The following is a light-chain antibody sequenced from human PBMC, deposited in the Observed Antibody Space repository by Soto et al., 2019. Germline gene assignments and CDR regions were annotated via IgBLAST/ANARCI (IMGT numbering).Light chain of an antibody. Sequence: QSALTQPASVSGSPGQSITISCTGTSSDIGGYNYVCWYQQHPGKVPKLMIYEVSNRPSGVSDRFSGSRSGNTASLTISGIQAEDESDYYCISYTSSSTWVFGGGTKVTVL. V-gene: IGLV2-14*01. J-gene: IGLJ3*02. CDR2: EVS. CDR3: ISYTSSSTWV. CDR1: SSDIGGYNY.